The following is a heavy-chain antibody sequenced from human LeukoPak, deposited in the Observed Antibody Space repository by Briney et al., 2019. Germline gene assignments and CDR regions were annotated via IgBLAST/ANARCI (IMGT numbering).Heavy chain of an antibody. CDR1: GFTFSNYW. Sequence: GGSLRLSCAASGFTFSNYWMHWVRQAPGKGLVWVSRINSDGINTSYADSVKGRFTISRDNAKNTLNLQMNSLRAEDTAVYYCARVYSGYDGVLYYYYMDVWGKGTTVTISS. CDR2: INSDGINT. V-gene: IGHV3-74*01. CDR3: ARVYSGYDGVLYYYYMDV. D-gene: IGHD5-12*01. J-gene: IGHJ6*03.